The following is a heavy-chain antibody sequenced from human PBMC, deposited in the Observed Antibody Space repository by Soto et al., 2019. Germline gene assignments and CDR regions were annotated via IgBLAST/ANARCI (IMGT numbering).Heavy chain of an antibody. V-gene: IGHV1-46*01. CDR2: INPSGGST. D-gene: IGHD3-22*01. CDR1: GYTFTSYY. Sequence: ASVKVSCKASGYTFTSYYMHWVRQAPGQGLEWMGIINPSGGSTSYARKFQGRVTMTRDTSTSAVYMELSSLRSEDTAVYYCARDLGYYDSSGYPLDYWGQGTLVTVSS. J-gene: IGHJ4*02. CDR3: ARDLGYYDSSGYPLDY.